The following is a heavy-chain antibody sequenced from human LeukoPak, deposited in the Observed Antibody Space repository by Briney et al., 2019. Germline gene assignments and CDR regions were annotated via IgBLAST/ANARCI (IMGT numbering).Heavy chain of an antibody. V-gene: IGHV1-69*13. J-gene: IGHJ3*02. Sequence: ASVKVSCKASGGTFSSYAISWVRQAPGQGLEWMGGIIPIFGTANYAQKFQGRVTITADESTSTAYMELSSLRSEDTAVYYYARATEGGYDYSGAFDIWGQGTMVTVSS. CDR3: ARATEGGYDYSGAFDI. CDR1: GGTFSSYA. CDR2: IIPIFGTA. D-gene: IGHD5-12*01.